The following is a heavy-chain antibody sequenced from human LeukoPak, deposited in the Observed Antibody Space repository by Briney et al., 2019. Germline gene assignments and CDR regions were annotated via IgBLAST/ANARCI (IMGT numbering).Heavy chain of an antibody. Sequence: GASVKVSCKASGYTFTGYYMHWVRQAPGQGLEWMGRINPNRGGTNYAQKFKGRVTMTRDTSISTAYMELSRLRSDDTAVYYCARDDGSYYYDSSGYSDAFDIWGQGTMVTVSS. CDR1: GYTFTGYY. J-gene: IGHJ3*02. CDR3: ARDDGSYYYDSSGYSDAFDI. V-gene: IGHV1-2*06. D-gene: IGHD3-22*01. CDR2: INPNRGGT.